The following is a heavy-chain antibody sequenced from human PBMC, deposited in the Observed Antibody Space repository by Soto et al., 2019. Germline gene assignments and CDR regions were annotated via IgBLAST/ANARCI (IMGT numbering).Heavy chain of an antibody. J-gene: IGHJ4*02. CDR3: ATLGLQQAF. Sequence: GSLRLSCAASGFTFNTWMHWVRQAPGEGLVWVSSIDSDGSITSYADSVKGRFTISRDNAKNTLYLQMNSLRAEDTAVYYCATLGLQQAFWGQGTLVTVSS. V-gene: IGHV3-74*01. CDR2: IDSDGSIT. CDR1: GFTFNTW. D-gene: IGHD2-21*02.